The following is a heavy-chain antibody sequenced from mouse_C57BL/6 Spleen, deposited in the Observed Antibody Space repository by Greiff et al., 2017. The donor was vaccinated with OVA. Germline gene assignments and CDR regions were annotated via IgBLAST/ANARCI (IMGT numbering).Heavy chain of an antibody. Sequence: EVQVVESGGGLVKPGGSLKLSCAASGFTFSDYGMHWVRQAPEKGLEWVAYISSGSSTIYYADTVKGRFTISRDNAKNTLFLQMTSLRSEDTAMYYCASTRDYAMDYWGQGTSVTVSS. V-gene: IGHV5-17*01. D-gene: IGHD2-1*01. CDR3: ASTRDYAMDY. J-gene: IGHJ4*01. CDR2: ISSGSSTI. CDR1: GFTFSDYG.